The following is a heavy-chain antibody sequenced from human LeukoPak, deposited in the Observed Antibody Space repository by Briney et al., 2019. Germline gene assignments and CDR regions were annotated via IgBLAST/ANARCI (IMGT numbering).Heavy chain of an antibody. V-gene: IGHV3-7*01. Sequence: SGGSLRLSCAASGFTFSSYWMGWVRQTPGKGLEWVANIKPDGSEIYCVDSVKGRFTISRDNAKNSLYLQMNSLRAEDTAVYYCAKQGRDWLRDYYYYMDVWGKGTTVTISS. CDR1: GFTFSSYW. CDR2: IKPDGSEI. CDR3: AKQGRDWLRDYYYYMDV. D-gene: IGHD3-9*01. J-gene: IGHJ6*03.